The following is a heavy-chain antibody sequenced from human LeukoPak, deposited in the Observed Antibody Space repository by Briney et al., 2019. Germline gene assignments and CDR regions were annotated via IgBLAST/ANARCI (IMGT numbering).Heavy chain of an antibody. CDR1: GCSFSGYY. D-gene: IGHD3-10*01. J-gene: IGHJ5*02. CDR3: ARVGPWYYYGSGRPAWFDP. CDR2: INHGGST. V-gene: IGHV4-34*01. Sequence: PSETLSLTCAVYGCSFSGYYWSWLRQPPGKGLEWIGEINHGGSTNYNPSLKSRVTISVDTSKNQFSLKLSSVTAADTAVYYCARVGPWYYYGSGRPAWFDPWGQGTLVTVSS.